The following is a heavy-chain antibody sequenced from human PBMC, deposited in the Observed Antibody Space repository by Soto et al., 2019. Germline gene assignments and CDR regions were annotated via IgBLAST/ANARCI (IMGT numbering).Heavy chain of an antibody. J-gene: IGHJ4*02. D-gene: IGHD4-17*01. V-gene: IGHV1-8*01. CDR2: MNPNSGNT. CDR3: ARLTSYGCFDY. Sequence: GASVKVSCKASGYTFTSYDINWVRQATGQGLEWMGWMNPNSGNTGYAQKFQGRVTMTRDTSISTAYMELSGLRSDDTAVYYCARLTSYGCFDYWGQGTLVTVSS. CDR1: GYTFTSYD.